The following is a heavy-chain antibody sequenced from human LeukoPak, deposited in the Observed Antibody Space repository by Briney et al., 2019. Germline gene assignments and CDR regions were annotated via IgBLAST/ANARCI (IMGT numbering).Heavy chain of an antibody. CDR2: INPNSGGT. D-gene: IGHD2-2*01. J-gene: IGHJ6*03. CDR1: GYTFTGYY. CDR3: ARGYQLPYYYYYYYMDV. V-gene: IGHV1-2*02. Sequence: GASVKVSCKASGYTFTGYYMHWVRQAPGQGLEWIGWINPNSGGTNYAQKFQGRVTMTRDTSISTAYMELSRLRSDDTAVYYCARGYQLPYYYYYYYMDVWGEGTTVTVSS.